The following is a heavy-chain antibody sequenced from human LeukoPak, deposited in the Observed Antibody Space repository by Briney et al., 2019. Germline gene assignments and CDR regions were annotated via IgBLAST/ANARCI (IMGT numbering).Heavy chain of an antibody. CDR2: IGASGGST. CDR3: TPNWNLDY. V-gene: IGHV3-23*01. CDR1: GITFSSYA. Sequence: GGSLRLSCAASGITFSSYAMSWVRQAPGKGLEWVSAIGASGGSTYYADSVKGRFTISRDNSKNTLYLQMNSLRAEDTAIYYCTPNWNLDYWGQGSLVTVSS. D-gene: IGHD1-1*01. J-gene: IGHJ4*02.